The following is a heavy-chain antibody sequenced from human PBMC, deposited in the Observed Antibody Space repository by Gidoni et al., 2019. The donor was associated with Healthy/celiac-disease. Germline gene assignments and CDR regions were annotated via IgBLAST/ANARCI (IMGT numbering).Heavy chain of an antibody. V-gene: IGHV1-3*01. Sequence: QVQLVQSGAEVKQPGASVQVSCKASGYTLTSYAMHWVRQAPGQRLEWMGWINAGNGNTQYSQTFQVRVTITRDTSASTAYMELSSLRSEDTAVYYCARDGPVGMDVWGQGTTVTVSS. CDR1: GYTLTSYA. CDR3: ARDGPVGMDV. CDR2: INAGNGNT. J-gene: IGHJ6*02.